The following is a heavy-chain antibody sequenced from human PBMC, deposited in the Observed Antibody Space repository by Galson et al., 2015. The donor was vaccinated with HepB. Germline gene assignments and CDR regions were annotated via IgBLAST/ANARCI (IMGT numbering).Heavy chain of an antibody. CDR1: GYTFLSYG. V-gene: IGHV1-18*01. CDR3: ARDRGEVRSTGRDYLYYNAMDV. J-gene: IGHJ6*02. Sequence: SVKVSCKASGYTFLSYGFSWVRQAPGQGLEWMGWICSSNGNTNYAQNFQGRLTMTTETSTSTAYMELRSLRSDDTGVYFCARDRGEVRSTGRDYLYYNAMDVWGQGTTVAVSS. D-gene: IGHD1-26*01. CDR2: ICSSNGNT.